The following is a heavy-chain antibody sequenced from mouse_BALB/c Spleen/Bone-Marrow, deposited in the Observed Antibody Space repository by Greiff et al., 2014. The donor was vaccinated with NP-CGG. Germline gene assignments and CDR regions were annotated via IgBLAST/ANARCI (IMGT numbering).Heavy chain of an antibody. CDR3: ARHAYYDQTEVSFVY. J-gene: IGHJ3*01. CDR1: GFSFSNYG. D-gene: IGHD2-4*01. V-gene: IGHV5-9-2*01. Sequence: VQLKESGGGLVKSGGSLKLSCAASGFSFSNYGMSWVRQTPEKRLEWVATISGDGRYTFYSDSVRGRFTISRDNAKYNLYLQLSSLRSADTALYYCARHAYYDQTEVSFVYWGQGTLVTGSA. CDR2: ISGDGRYT.